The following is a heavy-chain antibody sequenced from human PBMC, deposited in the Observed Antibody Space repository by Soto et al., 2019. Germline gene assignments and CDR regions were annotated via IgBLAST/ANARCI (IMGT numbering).Heavy chain of an antibody. D-gene: IGHD6-13*01. CDR3: ARLPRGGYSSSHFDY. CDR2: IYPGDSDT. Sequence: GESLKISCKGSGYSFTSYWIGWVRQMPGKGLEWMGIIYPGDSDTRYSPSFQGQVTISADKSISTAYLQWSSLKASDTAMYYCARLPRGGYSSSHFDYWGQGTLVTVSS. J-gene: IGHJ4*02. CDR1: GYSFTSYW. V-gene: IGHV5-51*01.